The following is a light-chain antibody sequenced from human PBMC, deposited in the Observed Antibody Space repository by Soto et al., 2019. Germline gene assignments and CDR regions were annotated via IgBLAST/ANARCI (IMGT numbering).Light chain of an antibody. CDR1: SSNIGAGYD. Sequence: QSVLTQPPSVSGAPGQRVTISCTGSSSNIGAGYDVHWYQQLPGTAPKLLIYGNSNRPSGVPDRFSGSKSGTSASLASTGLHAEDEADYYCQSYDSSLSALVFGGGTKLTVL. V-gene: IGLV1-40*01. J-gene: IGLJ2*01. CDR2: GNS. CDR3: QSYDSSLSALV.